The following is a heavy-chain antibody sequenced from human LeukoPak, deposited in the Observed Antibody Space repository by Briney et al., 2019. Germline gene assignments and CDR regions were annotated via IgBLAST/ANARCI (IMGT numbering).Heavy chain of an antibody. J-gene: IGHJ5*02. CDR2: ITHGGQI. V-gene: IGHV3-21*01. Sequence: PGGSPRLSCVASGFIFTSFGMNWVRQAPGKGLEWVSSITHGGQIYYADSVKGRFTISRDNTKNSVYLQMDNLRDDDTAVYFCARDDRYGSGTLGKRFDPWGQGTLVSVSS. CDR3: ARDDRYGSGTLGKRFDP. D-gene: IGHD3-10*01. CDR1: GFIFTSFG.